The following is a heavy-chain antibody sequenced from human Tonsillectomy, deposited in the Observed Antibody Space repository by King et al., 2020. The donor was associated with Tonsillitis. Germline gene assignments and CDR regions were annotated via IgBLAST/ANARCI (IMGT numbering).Heavy chain of an antibody. CDR1: GGTFSYSI. J-gene: IGHJ4*02. V-gene: IGHV1-69*01. CDR2: IIPSFGEA. D-gene: IGHD2-2*01. Sequence: VQLVESGAEVKKPGSSVKVSCKASGGTFSYSIISWVRQAPGQGLEWMGGIIPSFGEADYAKKFQGRVTISADEFTTTASMELSSLRSEDTAVYYCARGALLCSRSSCYEPFDFWGQGTLVTVSS. CDR3: ARGALLCSRSSCYEPFDF.